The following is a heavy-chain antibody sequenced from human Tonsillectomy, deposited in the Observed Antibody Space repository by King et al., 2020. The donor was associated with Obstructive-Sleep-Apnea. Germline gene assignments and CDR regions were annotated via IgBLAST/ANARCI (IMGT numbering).Heavy chain of an antibody. D-gene: IGHD3-10*01. CDR2: ISHSGFT. J-gene: IGHJ4*02. Sequence: VQLQESGPGLVKPSGTLSLTCGVSGGSVNNSNWWNWVRQTPGKGLEWIGEISHSGFTNYNPSLRSRVTITLDRSKNQFSLKLSSVTAADTAVYYCSGRESVIRGVLLSRYFDYWGQGPLVTVSS. CDR1: GGSVNNSNW. V-gene: IGHV4-4*02. CDR3: SGRESVIRGVLLSRYFDY.